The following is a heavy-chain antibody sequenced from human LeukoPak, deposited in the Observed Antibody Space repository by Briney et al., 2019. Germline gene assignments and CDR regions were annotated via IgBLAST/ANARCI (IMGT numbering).Heavy chain of an antibody. CDR2: IDSNSNFM. CDR3: AKELVLGGYSYGYFDY. CDR1: GFTFGLYS. V-gene: IGHV3-21*04. D-gene: IGHD5-18*01. Sequence: GGSLRLSCAASGFTFGLYSMTWVRQAPGKGLEWVSLIDSNSNFMNYADSVKGRFTISRDNAKKSLYLQMNSLRADDTAVYYCAKELVLGGYSYGYFDYWGQGTLVTVSS. J-gene: IGHJ4*02.